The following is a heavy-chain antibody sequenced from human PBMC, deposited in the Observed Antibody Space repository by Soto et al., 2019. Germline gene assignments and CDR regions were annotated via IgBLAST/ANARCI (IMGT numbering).Heavy chain of an antibody. D-gene: IGHD4-17*01. Sequence: QVQLQESGPGLVKPSGTLSLTCAVSGGSIRSSNWWSLVRQPPGKGLEWIGEIYHSGSTNYNPSLKSRVTISVDKSKNQFSLKLSSVTAADTAVYYCARVPPDYGGNSVDYYGMDVWGQGTTVTVSS. CDR1: GGSIRSSNW. CDR2: IYHSGST. J-gene: IGHJ6*02. V-gene: IGHV4-4*02. CDR3: ARVPPDYGGNSVDYYGMDV.